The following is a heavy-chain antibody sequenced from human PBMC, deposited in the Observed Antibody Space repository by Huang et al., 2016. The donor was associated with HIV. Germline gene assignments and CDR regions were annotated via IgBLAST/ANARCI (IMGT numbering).Heavy chain of an antibody. J-gene: IGHJ4*02. V-gene: IGHV3-30*01. D-gene: IGHD3-10*01. CDR3: ARTGSYYYGSGIYHFGDY. CDR1: GFAFSSFA. Sequence: QVQLVESGGGVVQPGRSLRLSCAASGFAFSSFAMRWIRQVPGKVLQWRAVISTDGTIKNYADSVRGRFTISRDNSKGTVYLQMNSLRPEDTAVYSCARTGSYYYGSGIYHFGDYWGQGTLVTVSS. CDR2: ISTDGTIK.